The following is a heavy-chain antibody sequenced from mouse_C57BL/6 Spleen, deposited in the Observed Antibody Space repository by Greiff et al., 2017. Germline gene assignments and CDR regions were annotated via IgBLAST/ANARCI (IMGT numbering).Heavy chain of an antibody. V-gene: IGHV5-6*01. CDR3: ARQFTTVVATEAWFAY. CDR2: ISSGGSYT. Sequence: EVQGVESGGDLVKPGGSLKLSCAASGFTFSSYGMSWVRQTPDKRLEWVATISSGGSYTYYPDSVKGRFTISRDNAKNTLYLQMSSLKSEDTAMYYCARQFTTVVATEAWFAYWGQGTLVTVSA. CDR1: GFTFSSYG. J-gene: IGHJ3*01. D-gene: IGHD1-1*01.